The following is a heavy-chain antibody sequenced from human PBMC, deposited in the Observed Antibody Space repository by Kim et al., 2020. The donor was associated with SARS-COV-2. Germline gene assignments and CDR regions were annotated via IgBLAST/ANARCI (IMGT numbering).Heavy chain of an antibody. J-gene: IGHJ4*02. Sequence: ASVKVSCKASGYSFTGYHIHWVRQAPGQGLEWMGRINPDNGGTNYAQKFQGRVTLTRDTSVSTAYMELSRLKSDDTAVYYCARVLAVAGTAPFDYWGQGTLVTVSS. CDR1: GYSFTGYH. CDR2: INPDNGGT. V-gene: IGHV1-2*06. CDR3: ARVLAVAGTAPFDY. D-gene: IGHD6-19*01.